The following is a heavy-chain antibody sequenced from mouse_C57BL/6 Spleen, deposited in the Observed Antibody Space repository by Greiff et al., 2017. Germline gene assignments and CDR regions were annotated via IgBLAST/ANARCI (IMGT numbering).Heavy chain of an antibody. CDR3: ARNYYDYDGYAMDY. CDR1: GYAFSSYW. CDR2: IYPGDGDT. Sequence: QDQLQQSGAELVKPGASVKISCKASGYAFSSYWMNWVKQRPGKGLEWIGQIYPGDGDTNYNGKFKGKATLTADKSSSTAYMQLSSLTSEDSAVYFCARNYYDYDGYAMDYWGQGTSVTVSS. D-gene: IGHD2-4*01. V-gene: IGHV1-80*01. J-gene: IGHJ4*01.